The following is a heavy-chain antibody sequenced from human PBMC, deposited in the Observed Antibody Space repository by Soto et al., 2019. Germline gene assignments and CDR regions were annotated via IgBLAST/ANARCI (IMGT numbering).Heavy chain of an antibody. D-gene: IGHD6-19*01. Sequence: GGSLRLSCAASGFTFSSYSMNWVRQAPGQGLEXVSXXSXXSXXXXXAXXVKGRFTISRDNAKNSLYLQMNSLRAEETAVYYCARDGSGWYDWFDPWGQGTLVTASS. V-gene: IGHV3-21*01. CDR3: ARDGSGWYDWFDP. CDR1: GFTFSSYS. J-gene: IGHJ5*02. CDR2: XSXXSXXX.